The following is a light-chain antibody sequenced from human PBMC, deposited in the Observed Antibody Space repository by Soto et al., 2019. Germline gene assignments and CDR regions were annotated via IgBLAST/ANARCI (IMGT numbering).Light chain of an antibody. Sequence: ETVMTQSPATLSVSPGERATLSCRASQSVNSNLAWYQQKLGQAPRVLIFGASTRATGIPARFSGSGSGTEFSLTINSLQSEDFVVYYCHEYNTWPWTFGQGTKVDIK. V-gene: IGKV3-15*01. CDR3: HEYNTWPWT. CDR1: QSVNSN. J-gene: IGKJ1*01. CDR2: GAS.